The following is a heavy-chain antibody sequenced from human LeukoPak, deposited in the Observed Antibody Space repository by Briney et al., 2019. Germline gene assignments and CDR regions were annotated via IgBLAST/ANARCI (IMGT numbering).Heavy chain of an antibody. CDR2: INPNSGGT. D-gene: IGHD3-10*02. J-gene: IGHJ6*02. Sequence: ASVKVSCKASGYTFTGYYMHWVRQAPGQGLDWMGWINPNSGGTNYAQKFQGRVTKTRDTSISTAYMELSRLRSDDTAVYYCARESVFGELVPRDLYPDYYYYGMDVWGQGTTVTVSS. CDR3: ARESVFGELVPRDLYPDYYYYGMDV. V-gene: IGHV1-2*02. CDR1: GYTFTGYY.